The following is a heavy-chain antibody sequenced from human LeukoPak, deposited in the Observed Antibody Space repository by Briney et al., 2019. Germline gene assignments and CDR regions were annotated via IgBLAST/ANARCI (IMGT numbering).Heavy chain of an antibody. V-gene: IGHV1-18*01. CDR1: GYAFTNFG. D-gene: IGHD2-15*01. CDR3: ARGGVGHCSGGSCPTSWFDP. Sequence: GAAVKVSCKASGYAFTNFGISWVRQAPGQGLEWMGWISPYNGNTDYPQKVRGRVTMTTDTSTSTAYMELRSLRSDDTAVYNCARGGVGHCSGGSCPTSWFDPWGQGTLVTVSS. J-gene: IGHJ5*02. CDR2: ISPYNGNT.